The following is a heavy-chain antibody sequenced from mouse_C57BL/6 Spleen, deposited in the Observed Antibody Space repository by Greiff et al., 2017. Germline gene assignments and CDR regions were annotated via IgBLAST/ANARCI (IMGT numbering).Heavy chain of an antibody. CDR1: GYSITSGYY. CDR2: ISYDGSN. D-gene: IGHD2-10*02. J-gene: IGHJ2*01. Sequence: EVKLVESGPGLVKPSQSLSLTCSVTGYSITSGYYWNWIRQFPGNKLEWMGYISYDGSNNYNPSLKNRISITRDTSKNQFFLKLNSVTTEDTATYYCARGGYGNYVYFDYWGQGTTLTVSS. V-gene: IGHV3-6*01. CDR3: ARGGYGNYVYFDY.